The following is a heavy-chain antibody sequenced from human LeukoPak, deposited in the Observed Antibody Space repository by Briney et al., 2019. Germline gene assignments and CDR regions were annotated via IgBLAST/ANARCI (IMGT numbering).Heavy chain of an antibody. CDR3: ASSVPTSGIVGATHFHY. V-gene: IGHV4-39*07. D-gene: IGHD1-26*01. J-gene: IGHJ4*02. Sequence: SETLSLTCTVSGGSISSSSYYWGWIRQPPGKGLEWIGSIYYSGSTNYNPSLKGRVTISVDTSKNQFSLKLSSVTAADTAVYYCASSVPTSGIVGATHFHYWGQGTLVTVSS. CDR1: GGSISSSSYY. CDR2: IYYSGST.